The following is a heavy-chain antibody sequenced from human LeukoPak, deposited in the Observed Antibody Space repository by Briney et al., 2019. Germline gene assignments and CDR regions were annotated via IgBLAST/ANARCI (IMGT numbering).Heavy chain of an antibody. CDR3: ARELGLISYSSSWYNWFDP. Sequence: ASVKVSCKASGYTFTSYGISWVRQAPGQGLEWMGWISAYNGNTNYAQKLQGRVTMTTDTSTSTAYMELRSLRSDDTAVYYCARELGLISYSSSWYNWFDPWGQGTLVTVSS. CDR1: GYTFTSYG. J-gene: IGHJ5*02. CDR2: ISAYNGNT. D-gene: IGHD6-13*01. V-gene: IGHV1-18*01.